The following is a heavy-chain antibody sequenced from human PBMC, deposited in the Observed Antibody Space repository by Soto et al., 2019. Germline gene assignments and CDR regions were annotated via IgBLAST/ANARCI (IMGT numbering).Heavy chain of an antibody. CDR2: INPSGGST. Sequence: GASVKVSCKASGYTFTSYYMHWVRQAPGQGLEWMGIINPSGGSTSYAQKFQGRVTMTRDTSTSTAYMELRSLRSEGTAVYYCASRDPLRYFDWLLDFDYWGQGTLVTVSS. CDR3: ASRDPLRYFDWLLDFDY. V-gene: IGHV1-46*01. CDR1: GYTFTSYY. J-gene: IGHJ4*02. D-gene: IGHD3-9*01.